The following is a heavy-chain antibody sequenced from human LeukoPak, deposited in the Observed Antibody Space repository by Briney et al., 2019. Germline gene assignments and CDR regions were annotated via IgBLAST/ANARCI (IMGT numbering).Heavy chain of an antibody. CDR2: LSPKSGAT. V-gene: IGHV1-2*02. CDR3: ARDTYGGSYFPLPY. CDR1: GYTFSGYY. D-gene: IGHD1-26*01. Sequence: ASVKVPCKASGYTFSGYYVHWVRQAPGQGLEWMGWLSPKSGATKYAQKFQGRVTLTRDLSLSTAYMELNSLTSDDTAVYYCARDTYGGSYFPLPYWGQGALVTVSS. J-gene: IGHJ4*02.